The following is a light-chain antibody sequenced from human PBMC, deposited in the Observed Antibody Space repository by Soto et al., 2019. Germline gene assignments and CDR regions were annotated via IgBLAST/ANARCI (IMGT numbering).Light chain of an antibody. CDR2: DVS. J-gene: IGLJ3*02. V-gene: IGLV2-11*01. CDR3: YSYAGSYTWV. CDR1: SSDVGSYNY. Sequence: QSALTQPRSVSGSHGQSVTISCTGTSSDVGSYNYVSWYQHHPGKAPKLMIYDVSKRPSGVPDRFSGSKSGNTASLTISGLQAEDEADYYCYSYAGSYTWVFGGGTKLTVL.